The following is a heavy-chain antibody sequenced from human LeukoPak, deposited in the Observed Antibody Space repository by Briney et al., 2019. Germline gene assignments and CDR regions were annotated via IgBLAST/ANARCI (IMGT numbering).Heavy chain of an antibody. Sequence: PGRSLRLSCAASGFTFSSYGMNWVRQAPGKGLEWVSYISSSSSTIYYADSVKGRFTISRDNAKDSLYLQMNSLRAEDTAVYYCARPLGYCTNGVCYTGFDYWGQGTLVTVSS. CDR1: GFTFSSYG. CDR3: ARPLGYCTNGVCYTGFDY. D-gene: IGHD2-8*01. V-gene: IGHV3-48*04. CDR2: ISSSSSTI. J-gene: IGHJ4*02.